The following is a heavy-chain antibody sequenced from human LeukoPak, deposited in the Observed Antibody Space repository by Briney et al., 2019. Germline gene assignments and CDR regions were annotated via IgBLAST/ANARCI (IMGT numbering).Heavy chain of an antibody. Sequence: GESLKISCKGSGYSFTSYWIGWVRQMPGKGLEWMGIIYPGDSDTRYSPSFQGQVTISADKSISTAYLQWSSLKASDTAMYYCARLPEADGYNSAHFDYWGQGTLVTVSS. CDR2: IYPGDSDT. CDR1: GYSFTSYW. J-gene: IGHJ4*02. CDR3: ARLPEADGYNSAHFDY. D-gene: IGHD5-24*01. V-gene: IGHV5-51*01.